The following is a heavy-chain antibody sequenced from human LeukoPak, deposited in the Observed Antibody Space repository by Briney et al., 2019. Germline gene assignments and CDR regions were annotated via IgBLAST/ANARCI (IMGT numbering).Heavy chain of an antibody. V-gene: IGHV1-18*01. Sequence: GASVKVSCKASGYTFTSYGISWVRQAPGQGLEWMGWISAYNGNTNYAQKLQGRVTMTTDTSTSTAYMELRSLRSDDTAVYYCARDSSIAYCGGDCPYYFDYWGQGTLVTVSS. CDR1: GYTFTSYG. CDR3: ARDSSIAYCGGDCPYYFDY. CDR2: ISAYNGNT. J-gene: IGHJ4*02. D-gene: IGHD2-21*02.